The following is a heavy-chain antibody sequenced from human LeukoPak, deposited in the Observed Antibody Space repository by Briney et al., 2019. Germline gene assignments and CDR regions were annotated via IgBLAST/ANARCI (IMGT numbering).Heavy chain of an antibody. J-gene: IGHJ4*02. CDR2: IKQDGSEK. CDR1: GFTFSSYW. V-gene: IGHV3-7*01. CDR3: ARDRARNGYAFDY. D-gene: IGHD1-1*01. Sequence: GGSLRLSCAASGFTFSSYWMSWVRQAPGKGLEWVANIKQDGSEKYYVDSVKGRFTISRDNAKNSLYLQMNSPRAEDTAVYYCARDRARNGYAFDYWGQGTLVTVSS.